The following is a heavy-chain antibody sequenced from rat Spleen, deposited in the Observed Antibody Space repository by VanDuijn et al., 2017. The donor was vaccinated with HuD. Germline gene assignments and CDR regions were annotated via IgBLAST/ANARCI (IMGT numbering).Heavy chain of an antibody. CDR1: GFTLSNYG. CDR3: ARHQDVYYGSNWFAY. D-gene: IGHD1-6*01. CDR2: ISTGGGNT. J-gene: IGHJ3*01. V-gene: IGHV5S14*01. Sequence: EVQLVESGGGLVQPGGSLKLSCAASGFTLSNYGMAWVRQTPTKGLDWVASISTGGGNTYYRDSVRGRFTISRDNAKSTQYLQMDSLRSEDTATYYCARHQDVYYGSNWFAYWGQGTLVTVSS.